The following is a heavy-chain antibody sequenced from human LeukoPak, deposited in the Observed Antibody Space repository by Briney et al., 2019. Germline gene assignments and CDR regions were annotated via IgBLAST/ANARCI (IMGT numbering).Heavy chain of an antibody. J-gene: IGHJ4*02. V-gene: IGHV3-30*04. Sequence: GRSLRLSCAASGFTFSSYAMHWVRQAPGKGLEWVAVISYDGSNKYYADSVKGRFTISRDNSKNTLYLQMNSLRAEDTAVYYCANLDYWGQGTLVTVSS. CDR3: ANLDY. CDR1: GFTFSSYA. CDR2: ISYDGSNK.